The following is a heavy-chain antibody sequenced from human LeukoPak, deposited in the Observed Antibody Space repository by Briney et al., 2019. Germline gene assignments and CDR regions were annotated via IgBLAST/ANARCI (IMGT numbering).Heavy chain of an antibody. CDR1: GGSISSYY. V-gene: IGHV4-59*01. CDR2: IYYSGST. J-gene: IGHJ6*03. Sequence: SETLSLTRTVSGGSISSYYWSWIRQPPGKGLEWIGYIYYSGSTNYNPSLKSRVTISVDTSKNQFSLKLSSVTAADTAVYYCARSSGGRRTYYYYYMDVWGKGTTVTVSS. CDR3: ARSSGGRRTYYYYYMDV. D-gene: IGHD2-15*01.